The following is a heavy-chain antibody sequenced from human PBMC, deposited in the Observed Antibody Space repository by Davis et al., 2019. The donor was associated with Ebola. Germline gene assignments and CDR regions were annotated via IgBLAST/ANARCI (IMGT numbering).Heavy chain of an antibody. CDR3: ARGPSPLRS. J-gene: IGHJ5*02. CDR2: TFYRSKWSS. Sequence: HSQTLSLTCVISGDSVSSNSAAWNWIRQSPSRGLEWLGRTFYRSKWSSNYAPSVKSRIAINPDTSKNLFSLQLNSVTPEDTAVYYCARGPSPLRSWGQGTLVTVSS. CDR1: GDSVSSNSAA. V-gene: IGHV6-1*01.